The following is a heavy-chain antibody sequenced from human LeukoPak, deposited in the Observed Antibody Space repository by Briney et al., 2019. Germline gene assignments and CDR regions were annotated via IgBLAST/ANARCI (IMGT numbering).Heavy chain of an antibody. V-gene: IGHV3-7*03. CDR3: ARGGGLDV. Sequence: PGGSLRLSCAASGVTFSSYWMNWARQAPGKELEWVASINHNGNVNYYADSVKGRFTISRDNAKNSLYLQMSNLRAEDTAVYFCARGGGLDVWGQGATVTVSS. CDR2: INHNGNVN. D-gene: IGHD3-16*01. CDR1: GVTFSSYW. J-gene: IGHJ6*02.